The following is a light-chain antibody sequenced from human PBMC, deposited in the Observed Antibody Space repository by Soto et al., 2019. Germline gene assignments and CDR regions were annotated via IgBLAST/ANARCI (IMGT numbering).Light chain of an antibody. CDR2: EVF. V-gene: IGLV2-14*01. CDR1: SNDIGAFDY. J-gene: IGLJ2*01. Sequence: QSVLTQPASVSASPGQSISISCTGTSNDIGAFDYVSWHQQHPGKAPKLIIFEVFNRPSGVSTRFSGSKSGSTASLTISGLQAEDEADYFCSSYTTNSAHVFGGGTKVTVL. CDR3: SSYTTNSAHV.